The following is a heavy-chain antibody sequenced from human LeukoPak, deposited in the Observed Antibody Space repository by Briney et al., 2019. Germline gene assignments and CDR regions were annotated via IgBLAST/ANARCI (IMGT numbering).Heavy chain of an antibody. CDR1: GFTFSSYS. V-gene: IGHV3-48*01. CDR3: AKDIAPLVIAAAGTTFDY. J-gene: IGHJ4*02. CDR2: ISSSSSAI. D-gene: IGHD6-13*01. Sequence: GGSLRLSCAASGFTFSSYSMNWVRQAPGKGLEWVSYISSSSSAIYYADSVKGRFTISRDNDKNSLYLQMNSLRAEDTALYYCAKDIAPLVIAAAGTTFDYWGQGTLVTVSS.